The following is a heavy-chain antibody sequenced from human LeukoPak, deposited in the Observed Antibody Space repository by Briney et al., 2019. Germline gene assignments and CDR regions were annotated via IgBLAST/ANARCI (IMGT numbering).Heavy chain of an antibody. CDR2: IYNSYST. D-gene: IGHD2-8*01. J-gene: IGHJ3*02. CDR3: SRHHVYSGAFDI. V-gene: IGHV4-59*08. Sequence: SVTLSLTCTVSGGSISSYYWSWMRQPPGRGLEGIGYIYNSYSTNYQAPRHSGVTISVDTSKNQYFLMLSSVTAEDTAVYYCSRHHVYSGAFDIWVQGRMVTVSS. CDR1: GGSISSYY.